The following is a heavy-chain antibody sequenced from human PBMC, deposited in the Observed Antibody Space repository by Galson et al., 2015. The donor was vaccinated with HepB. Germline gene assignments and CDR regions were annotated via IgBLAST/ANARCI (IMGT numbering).Heavy chain of an antibody. CDR3: AREDILTGYYRRYNWFDP. Sequence: SLRLSCAASGFTFSSYGMHWVRQAPGKGLEWVAVIWYDGSNKYYADSVKGRFTISRDNSKNTLYLQMNSLRAEDTAVYYCAREDILTGYYRRYNWFDPWGQGTLVTVSS. V-gene: IGHV3-33*01. CDR2: IWYDGSNK. D-gene: IGHD3-9*01. CDR1: GFTFSSYG. J-gene: IGHJ5*02.